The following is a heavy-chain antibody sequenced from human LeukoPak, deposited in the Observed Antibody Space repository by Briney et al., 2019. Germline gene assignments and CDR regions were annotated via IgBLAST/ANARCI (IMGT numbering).Heavy chain of an antibody. CDR3: ARDQELEYSSSSYNY. V-gene: IGHV3-30-3*01. Sequence: GSLRLSYAASGFTFSSYAVHWVRQAPGKGLEWVAVMSYDGSNKYYADSVKGRFTISRDNSKNTLYLQMNSLRAEDTAVCYCARDQELEYSSSSYNYWGQGTLVTVSS. CDR1: GFTFSSYA. J-gene: IGHJ4*02. CDR2: MSYDGSNK. D-gene: IGHD6-6*01.